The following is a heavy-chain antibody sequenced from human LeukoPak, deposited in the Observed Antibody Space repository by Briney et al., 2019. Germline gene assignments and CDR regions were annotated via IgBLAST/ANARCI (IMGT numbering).Heavy chain of an antibody. D-gene: IGHD6-19*01. CDR2: ISAYNGNT. V-gene: IGHV1-18*04. CDR3: ARDVAGKIDY. CDR1: GYTFTGYY. J-gene: IGHJ4*02. Sequence: GSVKVSCKASGYTFTGYYMHWVRQAPGQGLEWMGWISAYNGNTNYAQKLQGRVTMTTDTSTSTAYMELRSLRSDDTAVYYCARDVAGKIDYWGQGTLVTVSS.